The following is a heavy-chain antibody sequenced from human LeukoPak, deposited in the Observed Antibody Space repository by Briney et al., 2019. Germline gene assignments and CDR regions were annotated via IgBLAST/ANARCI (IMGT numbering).Heavy chain of an antibody. V-gene: IGHV1-2*02. Sequence: ASVKVSCKASGYTFTSYYMHWVRQAPGQGLEWMGWINTKRGNTHFAQKFQGRVTMTSDTTIATAYMDLNRLIFDDAAVYYCARVRASEYDPRGPADVWGQGTTVTVS. CDR2: INTKRGNT. CDR1: GYTFTSYY. J-gene: IGHJ6*02. CDR3: ARVRASEYDPRGPADV. D-gene: IGHD3-3*01.